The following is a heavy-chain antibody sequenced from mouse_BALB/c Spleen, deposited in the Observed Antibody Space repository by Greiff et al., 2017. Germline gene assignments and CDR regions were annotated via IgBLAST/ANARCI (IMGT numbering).Heavy chain of an antibody. D-gene: IGHD2-4*01. CDR1: GYTFTSYW. CDR2: IVPNSGGT. CDR3: TRGASTMITPYYAMDY. V-gene: IGHV1-62-3*01. J-gene: IGHJ4*01. Sequence: QVQLQQPGAELVKPGASVKLSCKASGYTFTSYWMHWVKQRPGRGLEWIGRIVPNSGGTKYNEKFKSKATLTVDKPSSTAYMQLSSLTSEDSAVYYCTRGASTMITPYYAMDYWGQGTSVTVSS.